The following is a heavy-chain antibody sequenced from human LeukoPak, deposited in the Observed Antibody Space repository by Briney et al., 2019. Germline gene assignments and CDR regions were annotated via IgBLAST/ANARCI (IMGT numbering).Heavy chain of an antibody. CDR3: ARSLAAAGTRGFDY. CDR2: IRNKANSYTT. J-gene: IGHJ4*02. CDR1: GFTFSDHY. Sequence: GGSLRLSCAASGFTFSDHYMDWVRQAPGKGLEWVGRIRNKANSYTTEYAASVKGRLTISRDDSKNSLYLQMNSLRAEDTAVYYCARSLAAAGTRGFDYWGQGTLVTVSS. V-gene: IGHV3-72*01. D-gene: IGHD6-13*01.